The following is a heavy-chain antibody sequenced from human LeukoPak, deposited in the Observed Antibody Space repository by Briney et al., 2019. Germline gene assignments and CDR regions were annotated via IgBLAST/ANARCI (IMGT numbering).Heavy chain of an antibody. V-gene: IGHV4-61*02. CDR2: IYTSGST. CDR3: ARDPGGSGPAS. J-gene: IGHJ5*02. Sequence: SQTLSLTCTVSGGSISSLNYHWTWIRQPAGKGLELIGRIYTSGSTNYSPSFKSRATISIDTSKNQFSLKLSSVTAADTAVYYCARDPGGSGPASWGPGTLVTVSS. CDR1: GGSISSLNYH. D-gene: IGHD6-19*01.